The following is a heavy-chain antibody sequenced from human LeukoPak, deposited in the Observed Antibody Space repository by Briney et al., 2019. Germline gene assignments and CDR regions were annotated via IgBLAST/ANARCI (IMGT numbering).Heavy chain of an antibody. Sequence: GASVKVSCKASGGTFSSYAISWVRQAPGQGLEWMGGIIPIFGTANYAQKFQGRVTITTDESTSTAYMELSSLRSEDTAVYYCAGDRLVTAIPEDAAFDIWGQGTMVTVSS. CDR3: AGDRLVTAIPEDAAFDI. CDR1: GGTFSSYA. V-gene: IGHV1-69*05. D-gene: IGHD2-21*02. J-gene: IGHJ3*02. CDR2: IIPIFGTA.